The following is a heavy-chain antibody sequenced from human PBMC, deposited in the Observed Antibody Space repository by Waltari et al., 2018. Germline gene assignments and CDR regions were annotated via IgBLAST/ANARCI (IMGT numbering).Heavy chain of an antibody. Sequence: EVQLVESGGVVVQPGGSLRLSCAASGFTSDDYTMHWVRQPPGQGLEWVSLISWDGGSTYYADSVKGRFTISRDNSKNSLYLQMNSLRTEDTALYYCAKGRGVATDYFDYWGQGTLVTVSS. V-gene: IGHV3-43*01. CDR1: GFTSDDYT. D-gene: IGHD5-12*01. CDR3: AKGRGVATDYFDY. CDR2: ISWDGGST. J-gene: IGHJ4*02.